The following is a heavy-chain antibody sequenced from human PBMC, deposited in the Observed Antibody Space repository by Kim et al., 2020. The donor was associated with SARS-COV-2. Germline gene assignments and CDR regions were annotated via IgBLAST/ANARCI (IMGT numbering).Heavy chain of an antibody. CDR1: GFTFDDYA. CDR2: ISWNSGSI. D-gene: IGHD6-13*01. J-gene: IGHJ4*02. CDR3: AKEYKAAALNY. V-gene: IGHV3-9*01. Sequence: GGSLRLSCAASGFTFDDYAMHWVRQAPGKGLEWVSGISWNSGSIGYADSVKGRFTISRDNAKNSLYLQMNSLRAEDTALYYCAKEYKAAALNYWGQGTLVTVSS.